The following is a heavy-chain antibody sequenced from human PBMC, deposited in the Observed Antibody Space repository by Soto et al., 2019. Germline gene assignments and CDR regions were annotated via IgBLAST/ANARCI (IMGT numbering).Heavy chain of an antibody. J-gene: IGHJ3*02. CDR3: ARDVYPWGAFDI. CDR2: ISAYNGNT. Sequence: QVQLVQSGAEVKKPGASVKVSCKASGYTFTSYGISWVRQAPGQGLEWMGWISAYNGNTNYAQKLQARVTMTADTSTSTAYMELRSLRSDDTTVYSGARDVYPWGAFDIWGQGTMVTVSS. CDR1: GYTFTSYG. D-gene: IGHD6-19*01. V-gene: IGHV1-18*01.